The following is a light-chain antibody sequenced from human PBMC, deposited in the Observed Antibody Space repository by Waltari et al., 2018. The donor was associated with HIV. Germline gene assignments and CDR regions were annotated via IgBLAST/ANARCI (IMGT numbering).Light chain of an antibody. V-gene: IGKV1-39*01. CDR3: QQSYNTPLT. J-gene: IGKJ4*01. CDR1: QSINSY. CDR2: ASS. Sequence: DIQMTQSPSSLSASVGDRVTITCRASQSINSYLNWYQYKPGQAPKRLIYASSSLQSGVPSRFSGRGSGTDVTLTISSLQPEDFATYYCQQSYNTPLTFGAGTKVEIK.